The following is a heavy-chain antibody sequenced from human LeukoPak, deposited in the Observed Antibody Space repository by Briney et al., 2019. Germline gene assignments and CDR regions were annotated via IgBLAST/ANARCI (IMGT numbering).Heavy chain of an antibody. CDR1: GGSVSSGSYY. V-gene: IGHV4-61*01. J-gene: IGHJ4*02. CDR2: IYYSGST. Sequence: PSETLSLTCTVSGGSVSSGSYYWSWIRQPPGKGLEWIGYIYYSGSTNYNPSLKSRVTISVDTSKNQFSLKLSSVTAADTAVYYCARTGSPTVTTFAVDYWGQGTLVTVSS. D-gene: IGHD4-17*01. CDR3: ARTGSPTVTTFAVDY.